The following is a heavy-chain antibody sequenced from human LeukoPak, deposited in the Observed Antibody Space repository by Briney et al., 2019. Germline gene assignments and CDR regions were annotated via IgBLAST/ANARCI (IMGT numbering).Heavy chain of an antibody. CDR1: GFTFTNYG. D-gene: IGHD6-13*01. CDR2: ISPRGGGT. CDR3: AREDASSWDY. Sequence: GGSLRLSCAASGFTFTNYGMNWVRQAPGKGLEWFSGISPRGGGTYYADSVKGRFTISRDDSKNSLYLQMNSLRAEDTAVYYCAREDASSWDYWGQGILVTVSS. J-gene: IGHJ4*02. V-gene: IGHV3-23*01.